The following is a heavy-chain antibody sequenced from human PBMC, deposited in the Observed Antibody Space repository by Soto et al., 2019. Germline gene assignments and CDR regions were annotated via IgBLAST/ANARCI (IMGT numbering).Heavy chain of an antibody. CDR1: GGTFSSYA. V-gene: IGHV1-69*13. CDR3: ARNKYCETSTCWSYNWFDP. J-gene: IGHJ5*02. Sequence: SVKVSCKASGGTFSSYAISWVRQAPGQGLEWMGGIIPIFGTANYAQKFQGRVTITADESTSTAYMELSSLRSEDTAVYYCARNKYCETSTCWSYNWFDPWGQGTLVTVSS. CDR2: IIPIFGTA. D-gene: IGHD2-21*01.